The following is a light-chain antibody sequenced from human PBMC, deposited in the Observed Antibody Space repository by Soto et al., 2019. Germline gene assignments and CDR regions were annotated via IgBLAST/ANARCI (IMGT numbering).Light chain of an antibody. Sequence: EIVLTQSPGTLSLSPGERATISCRASQSVSSSNLAWYQQKPGQAPRLLIYGASISATGIPDRFSGSGSGTDFTLTIGRLEPEDFAVFYCQQYGTSWTFGQGTKVEIK. CDR2: GAS. CDR3: QQYGTSWT. J-gene: IGKJ1*01. V-gene: IGKV3-20*01. CDR1: QSVSSSN.